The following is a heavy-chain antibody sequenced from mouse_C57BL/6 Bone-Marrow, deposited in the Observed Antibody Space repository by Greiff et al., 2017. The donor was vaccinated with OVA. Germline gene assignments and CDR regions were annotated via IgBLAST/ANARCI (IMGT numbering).Heavy chain of an antibody. CDR3: TRGGDYDWFAY. V-gene: IGHV6-6*01. Sequence: EVMLVESGGGLVQPGGSMKLSCAASGFTFSDAWMDWVRQSPEKGLEWVAEIRNKANNHATYYAESVKGRFTISRDDSKSSVYLQMNSLRAEDTGIYYCTRGGDYDWFAYWGQGTLVTVSA. J-gene: IGHJ3*01. CDR1: GFTFSDAW. CDR2: IRNKANNHAT. D-gene: IGHD2-4*01.